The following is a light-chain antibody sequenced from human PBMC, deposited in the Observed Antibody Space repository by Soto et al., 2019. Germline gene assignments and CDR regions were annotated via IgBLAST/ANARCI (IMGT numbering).Light chain of an antibody. CDR2: GAS. CDR3: QQYRSSPWT. V-gene: IGKV3-20*01. Sequence: EIVCAQSPGNLSLSPGDRATLSCRASQSVSSSYVAWYQQKPGQAPRLLIYGASNRATGIPDRSSGSGAGTDFTLTSSRLEPEDVAVYYGQQYRSSPWTFGQGTKLDIK. J-gene: IGKJ1*01. CDR1: QSVSSSY.